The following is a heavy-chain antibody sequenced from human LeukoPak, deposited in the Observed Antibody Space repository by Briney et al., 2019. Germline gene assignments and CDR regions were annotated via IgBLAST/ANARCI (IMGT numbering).Heavy chain of an antibody. J-gene: IGHJ2*01. CDR2: INHSGST. CDR3: ARGDPYGDYRSYWYFDL. D-gene: IGHD4-17*01. Sequence: SETLSLTCAVYGGSFSGYYWSWIRQPPGKGLEWIGEINHSGSTNYNPSLKSRVTISVDTSKNQFSLKLSSVTAADTAVCYCARGDPYGDYRSYWYFDLWGRGTLVTVSS. CDR1: GGSFSGYY. V-gene: IGHV4-34*01.